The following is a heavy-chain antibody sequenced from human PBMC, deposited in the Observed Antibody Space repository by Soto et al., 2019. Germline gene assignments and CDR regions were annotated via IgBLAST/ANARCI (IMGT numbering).Heavy chain of an antibody. D-gene: IGHD5-12*01. V-gene: IGHV1-69*01. J-gene: IGHJ4*02. CDR1: VGTFSTSG. CDR2: ITPLLGIT. CDR3: AREADMRWLQFFDH. Sequence: QVQLVQSGAEVKKPGSSVKVSCKDSVGTFSTSGVSWVRQAPGQGLEWMGGITPLLGITNYADKFQARVTFTEDESMTTAYMEMRGLRSDDTAVYYCAREADMRWLQFFDHWGQGTLVSVSS.